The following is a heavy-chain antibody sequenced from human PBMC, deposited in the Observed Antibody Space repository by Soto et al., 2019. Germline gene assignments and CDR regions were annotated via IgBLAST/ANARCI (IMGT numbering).Heavy chain of an antibody. V-gene: IGHV1-18*01. J-gene: IGHJ4*02. CDR1: GYTFTSYG. CDR3: ARDRNTGQQLVRFDY. D-gene: IGHD6-13*01. CDR2: ISAYNGNT. Sequence: ASVKVSCKASGYTFTSYGISWVRQAPGQGLEWMGWISAYNGNTNYSQKLQGRVTMTTDTSTSTAYMELSSLRSDDTAVYYCARDRNTGQQLVRFDYWGQGTLVTVSS.